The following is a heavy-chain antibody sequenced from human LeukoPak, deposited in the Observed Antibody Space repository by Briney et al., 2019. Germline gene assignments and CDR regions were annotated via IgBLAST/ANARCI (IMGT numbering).Heavy chain of an antibody. D-gene: IGHD3-3*01. CDR3: ARGRYDFWSGPREGAFDI. Sequence: SVKLSCKASGGTFSSYAISWVRQAPGQALEWMGRIIPIFGTANYAQKFQGRVTITTDESTSTAYMELSSLRSEDTAVYYCARGRYDFWSGPREGAFDIWGQGTMVTVSS. J-gene: IGHJ3*02. V-gene: IGHV1-69*05. CDR2: IIPIFGTA. CDR1: GGTFSSYA.